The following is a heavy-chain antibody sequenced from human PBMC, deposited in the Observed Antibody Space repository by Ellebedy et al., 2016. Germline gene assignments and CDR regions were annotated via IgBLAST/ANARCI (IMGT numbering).Heavy chain of an antibody. CDR3: ARGLTKDTAMVQGDY. V-gene: IGHV3-9*01. CDR1: GFTFDDYA. Sequence: GGSLRLXXAASGFTFDDYAMHWVRQAPGKGLEWVSGISWNSGSIGYADSVKGRFTISRDNAKNSLYLQMNSLRAEDTAVYYCARGLTKDTAMVQGDYWGQGTLVTVSS. J-gene: IGHJ4*02. D-gene: IGHD5-18*01. CDR2: ISWNSGSI.